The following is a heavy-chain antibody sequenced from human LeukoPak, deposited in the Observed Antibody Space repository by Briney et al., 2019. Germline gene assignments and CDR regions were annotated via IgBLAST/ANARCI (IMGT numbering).Heavy chain of an antibody. CDR1: GGSITTTNF. CDR2: ISLRGRT. J-gene: IGHJ5*02. V-gene: IGHV4-4*02. D-gene: IGHD1-26*01. CDR3: SRESGPYCPFGH. Sequence: SGTLSLTCGVSGGSITTTNFWSWVRQPPGGGLEWIGEISLRGRTQYNPSLKGRVNISIDESKNPLYLSLASVTAADTAVYYCSRESGPYCPFGHWGQGTLVAVTS.